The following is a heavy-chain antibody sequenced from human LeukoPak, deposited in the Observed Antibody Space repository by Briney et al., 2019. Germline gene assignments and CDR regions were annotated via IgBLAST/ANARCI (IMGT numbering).Heavy chain of an antibody. V-gene: IGHV4-59*08. CDR2: ISYGGAT. D-gene: IGHD1-26*01. Sequence: SETLSLTCTLSGGSISSYYWSWIRQPPGKGLEWIGYISYGGATSYNPSLKRRVTISVDSPKNRFSLRLSSLTAADTALYYCARHGGTLDYFDYWGPGSLVTVSS. J-gene: IGHJ4*02. CDR3: ARHGGTLDYFDY. CDR1: GGSISSYY.